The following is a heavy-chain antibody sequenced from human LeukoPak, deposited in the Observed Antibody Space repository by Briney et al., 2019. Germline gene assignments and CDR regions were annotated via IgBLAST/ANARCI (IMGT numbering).Heavy chain of an antibody. CDR3: ARDFCSTSCNLGY. Sequence: SVKVSCKASGGTFSSYAISWVRQAPGQGLEWMGGIIPIFGTANYAQKFQGRVKITADESTSTAYMELSSLRSEDTAVYYCARDFCSTSCNLGYWGQGTLVTVSS. V-gene: IGHV1-69*13. J-gene: IGHJ4*02. CDR1: GGTFSSYA. D-gene: IGHD2-2*01. CDR2: IIPIFGTA.